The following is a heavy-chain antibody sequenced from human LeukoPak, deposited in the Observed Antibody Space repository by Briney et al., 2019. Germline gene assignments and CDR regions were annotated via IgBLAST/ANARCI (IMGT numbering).Heavy chain of an antibody. Sequence: PSETLSLTCAVYGGSLSGYYWCWVRQPPGGGLEWIGEINHSGSTKYNPSLKRRVTISVDTSRNQFSLKLSSVTAADTAVYYCARGSVAAAYTYWGQGTLVTVSS. V-gene: IGHV4-34*01. J-gene: IGHJ4*02. D-gene: IGHD6-13*01. CDR3: ARGSVAAAYTY. CDR1: GGSLSGYY. CDR2: INHSGST.